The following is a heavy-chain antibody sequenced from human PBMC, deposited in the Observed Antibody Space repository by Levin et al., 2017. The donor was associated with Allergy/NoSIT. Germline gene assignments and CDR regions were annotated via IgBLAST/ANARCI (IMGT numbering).Heavy chain of an antibody. D-gene: IGHD4-23*01. Sequence: SCAASGFTFSSYAMSWVRQAPGKGLEWVSAISGSGGRTYYADSVKGRFTISRDNSKNTLYLQMNSLRAEDTAVYYCAKTFQVMTTVVTPTFDYWGQGTLVTVSS. V-gene: IGHV3-23*01. CDR2: ISGSGGRT. CDR1: GFTFSSYA. J-gene: IGHJ4*02. CDR3: AKTFQVMTTVVTPTFDY.